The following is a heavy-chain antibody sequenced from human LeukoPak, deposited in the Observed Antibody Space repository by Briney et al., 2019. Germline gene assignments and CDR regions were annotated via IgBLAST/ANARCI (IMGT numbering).Heavy chain of an antibody. CDR3: AKDRATNYMDV. V-gene: IGHV3-43D*03. J-gene: IGHJ6*03. CDR1: GFIFDDYA. D-gene: IGHD5-24*01. CDR2: ISWDGGST. Sequence: GGSLRLSCAASGFIFDDYAMYWVRQAPGKGLEWVSLISWDGGSTYYADSVKGRFTISRDNSKNSLYLQMNSLRAEDTALYYYAKDRATNYMDVWGKGTTVTVSS.